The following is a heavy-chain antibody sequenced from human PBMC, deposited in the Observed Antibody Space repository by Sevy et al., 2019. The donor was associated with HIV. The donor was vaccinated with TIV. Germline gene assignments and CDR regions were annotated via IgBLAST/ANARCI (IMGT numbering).Heavy chain of an antibody. CDR1: GYTFSSYD. V-gene: IGHV1-8*01. Sequence: ASVKVSCKASGYTFSSYDINWVRQATGQGLEWMGWMSPNSDNTGYGQKFQGRVTMTRNTSISTAYMELSGLRSEDTAVYYCARGRLTGIGFDYWGQGTLVTVSS. CDR3: ARGRLTGIGFDY. J-gene: IGHJ4*02. CDR2: MSPNSDNT. D-gene: IGHD7-27*01.